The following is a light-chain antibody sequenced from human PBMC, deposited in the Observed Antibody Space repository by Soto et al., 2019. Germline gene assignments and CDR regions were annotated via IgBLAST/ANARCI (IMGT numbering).Light chain of an antibody. CDR2: GNS. Sequence: QSVLTQPPSGSGAPGQRVTISCTGSSSNIGAGYDVHWYQQLPGTAPKLLIYGNSNRPSGVPDRFSGSKSGTSASLAITGLQAEDEADYYCQSNESSLSGLVFGTFTKLTVL. J-gene: IGLJ1*01. CDR3: QSNESSLSGLV. CDR1: SSNIGAGYD. V-gene: IGLV1-40*01.